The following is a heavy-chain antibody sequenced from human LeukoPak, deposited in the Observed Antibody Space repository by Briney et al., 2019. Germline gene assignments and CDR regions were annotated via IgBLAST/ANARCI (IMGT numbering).Heavy chain of an antibody. D-gene: IGHD6-19*01. CDR2: ISYNGHNK. V-gene: IGHV3-30*03. CDR1: GFTFSSYG. Sequence: SLTLSCAASGFTFSSYGMHWVRQAPGKGLEWVAVISYNGHNKYSADSVKGRFTISRDNAKNSLYLQMNSLRAEDTAVYYCARPFAVAGTHDYWGQGTLVTVSS. J-gene: IGHJ4*02. CDR3: ARPFAVAGTHDY.